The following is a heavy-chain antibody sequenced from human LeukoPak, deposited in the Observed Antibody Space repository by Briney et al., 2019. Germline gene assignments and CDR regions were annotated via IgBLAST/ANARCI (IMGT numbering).Heavy chain of an antibody. CDR1: GFTFSSYS. CDR3: ARNHFGVVIMYDY. V-gene: IGHV3-21*01. CDR2: ISSSSSYI. D-gene: IGHD3-3*01. Sequence: GGSLRLSCAASGFTFSSYSMNWVRQAPGKGLEWVSSISSSSSYIYYADSVKGRFTISRDNAKNSLYLQMNSLRAEDTAVYYCARNHFGVVIMYDYWGQGTLVTVSS. J-gene: IGHJ4*02.